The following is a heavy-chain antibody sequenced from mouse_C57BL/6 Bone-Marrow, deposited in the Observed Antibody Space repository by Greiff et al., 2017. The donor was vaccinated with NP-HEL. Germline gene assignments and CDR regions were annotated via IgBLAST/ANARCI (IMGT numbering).Heavy chain of an antibody. V-gene: IGHV5-17*01. CDR1: EFTFSDYG. CDR2: ISSGSSTI. CDR3: ARETTVVANDY. Sequence: EVHLVESGGGLVKPGGSLKLSCAASEFTFSDYGMHWVRQAPEKGLEWVAYISSGSSTIYYADTVEGRFTISRDNAKNTLFLQMTSLRSEDTAMYYCARETTVVANDYWGQGTTLTVSS. D-gene: IGHD1-1*01. J-gene: IGHJ2*01.